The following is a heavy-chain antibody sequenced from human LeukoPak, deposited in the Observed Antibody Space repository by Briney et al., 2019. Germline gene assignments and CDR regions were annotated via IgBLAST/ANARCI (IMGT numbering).Heavy chain of an antibody. Sequence: ASVKVSCKASGYTFTSYYMHWVRQAPGQGLEWMGIINPSGGSTSYAQKLQGRVTMTRDTSTSTVYMELSSLRSEDTAVYYCARDAMIVVVITTEAAFDIWGQGTMVTVSS. CDR1: GYTFTSYY. V-gene: IGHV1-46*04. CDR2: INPSGGST. D-gene: IGHD3-22*01. CDR3: ARDAMIVVVITTEAAFDI. J-gene: IGHJ3*02.